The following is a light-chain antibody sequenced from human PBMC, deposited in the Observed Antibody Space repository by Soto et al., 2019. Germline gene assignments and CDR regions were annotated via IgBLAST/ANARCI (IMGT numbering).Light chain of an antibody. J-gene: IGKJ3*01. Sequence: DIQMTQSPSTLSASVGDRVTITCRASQSISTWLAWYQQKPGKAPKLLIYDASSLESGVPSRFSGSGSGTEFTLTISGLQPDDFATYYCQQFDTFSPTFGPGTKVHIK. CDR1: QSISTW. V-gene: IGKV1-5*01. CDR3: QQFDTFSPT. CDR2: DAS.